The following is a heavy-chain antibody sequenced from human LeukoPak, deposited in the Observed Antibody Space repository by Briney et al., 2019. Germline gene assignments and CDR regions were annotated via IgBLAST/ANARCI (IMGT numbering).Heavy chain of an antibody. Sequence: GGSLRLSCTASGFTVSSNYMSWVRQTPGKGLEGVSVIYSGGSTYYADSVKGRFTISRDNSKNTLYLQMNSLRAEDTAVYYCARVIDYGDYTNAFDIWGQGTMVTVSS. J-gene: IGHJ3*02. CDR1: GFTVSSNY. V-gene: IGHV3-66*01. CDR3: ARVIDYGDYTNAFDI. D-gene: IGHD4-17*01. CDR2: IYSGGST.